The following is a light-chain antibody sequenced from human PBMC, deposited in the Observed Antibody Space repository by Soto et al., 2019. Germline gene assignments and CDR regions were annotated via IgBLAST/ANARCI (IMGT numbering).Light chain of an antibody. CDR2: EVS. J-gene: IGLJ2*01. CDR3: SSYTTSSTSHVI. CDR1: TNDVGGYNY. Sequence: QSALAQPASVSGSPGQSITISCTGTTNDVGGYNYVSWFQQHPDTAPKLMIYEVSNRPSGVSNRFSGSKSGNTASLTISGLQAEDEADYYCSSYTTSSTSHVIFGGGTKVTVL. V-gene: IGLV2-14*01.